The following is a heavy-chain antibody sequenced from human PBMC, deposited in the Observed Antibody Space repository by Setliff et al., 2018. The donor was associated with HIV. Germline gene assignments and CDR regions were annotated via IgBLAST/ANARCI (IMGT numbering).Heavy chain of an antibody. D-gene: IGHD6-13*01. CDR2: IKQDGSEK. CDR3: ARDGPAAGTDDFEY. CDR1: GFTFSSYW. Sequence: GSLRLSCAASGFTFSSYWMTWVRQAPGKGLEWVANIKQDGSEKYDVDSVKGRFTISRDNAKNSLYLQMNSLRAEDTAVYYCARDGPAAGTDDFEYWGQGTQVTVSS. V-gene: IGHV3-7*03. J-gene: IGHJ4*02.